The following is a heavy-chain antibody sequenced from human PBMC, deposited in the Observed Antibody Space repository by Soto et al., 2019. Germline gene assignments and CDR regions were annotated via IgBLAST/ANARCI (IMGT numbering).Heavy chain of an antibody. V-gene: IGHV3-7*01. CDR1: GFTFSSYW. CDR3: ARDLRIAALPYFDY. D-gene: IGHD6-6*01. J-gene: IGHJ4*02. Sequence: GGSLRLSCAASGFTFSSYWMSWVRQAPGKGLEWVANIKQDGSEKYYVDSVKGRFTISRDNAKNSLYLQMNSLRAEDTAVYYCARDLRIAALPYFDYWGQGTLVTVSS. CDR2: IKQDGSEK.